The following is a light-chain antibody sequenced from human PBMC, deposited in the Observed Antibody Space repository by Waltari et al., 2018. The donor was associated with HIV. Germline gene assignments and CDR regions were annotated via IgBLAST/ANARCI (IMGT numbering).Light chain of an antibody. Sequence: DIVMTQSPLSLPVTPGEPASISCRSSQSLLHSNGYNYLDWYRQKQGQSPQLLIYLGSNRASGVPDRFSGSGSGTDFTLKISIVEAEDVGVYYCMQALQTPRTFGQGTKLEIK. J-gene: IGKJ2*01. CDR3: MQALQTPRT. CDR2: LGS. V-gene: IGKV2-28*01. CDR1: QSLLHSNGYNY.